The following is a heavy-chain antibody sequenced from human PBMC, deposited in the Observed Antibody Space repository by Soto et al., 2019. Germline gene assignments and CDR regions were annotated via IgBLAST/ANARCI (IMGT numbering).Heavy chain of an antibody. CDR2: ISAYNGNT. Sequence: ASVKVSCKASGYTFTSYGISWVRQAPGQGLEWMGWISAYNGNTNYAQKLQGRVTMTTDTSTSTAYMELRSLRSDDTAVYYCARDLEYSGYESQFDIWGQGTMVTVAS. D-gene: IGHD5-12*01. CDR3: ARDLEYSGYESQFDI. J-gene: IGHJ3*02. V-gene: IGHV1-18*01. CDR1: GYTFTSYG.